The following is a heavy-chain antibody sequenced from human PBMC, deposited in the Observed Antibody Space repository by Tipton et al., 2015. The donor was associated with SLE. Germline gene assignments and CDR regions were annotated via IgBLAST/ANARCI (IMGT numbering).Heavy chain of an antibody. V-gene: IGHV4-39*07. J-gene: IGHJ3*02. Sequence: TLSLTCTVSGGSINSTLYYWGWIRQPPGKGPEWVGTIYYRGTTYYNPSLKSRVTISVDTSKSQFSLRLTSVTAADTAVYFCARRSVQEAFDIWGQGTMVTVS. D-gene: IGHD1-1*01. CDR1: GGSINSTLYY. CDR3: ARRSVQEAFDI. CDR2: IYYRGTT.